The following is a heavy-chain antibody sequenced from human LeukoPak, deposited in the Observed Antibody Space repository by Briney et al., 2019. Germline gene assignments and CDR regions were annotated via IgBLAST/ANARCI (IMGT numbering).Heavy chain of an antibody. CDR1: GYTFTSYA. Sequence: ASVKVSCKAPGYTFTSYAIHWVRQAPGQGLEWMGWITPSGGTNYPQKFQGRVAITWDTSITTAYMDLSRLTSDDMAVYYCARDRYGDGFAHLDYWGQGALVTVSS. D-gene: IGHD5-24*01. CDR3: ARDRYGDGFAHLDY. CDR2: ITPSGGT. V-gene: IGHV1-2*02. J-gene: IGHJ4*02.